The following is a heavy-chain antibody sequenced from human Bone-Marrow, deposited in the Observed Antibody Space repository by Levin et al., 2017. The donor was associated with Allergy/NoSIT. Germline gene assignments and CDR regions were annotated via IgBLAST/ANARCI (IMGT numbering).Heavy chain of an antibody. CDR1: GYTFTSYG. CDR2: ISAYNGNT. D-gene: IGHD6-19*01. J-gene: IGHJ4*02. V-gene: IGHV1-18*01. CDR3: AREYSSGWYGDYYFDY. Sequence: ASVKVSCKASGYTFTSYGISWVRQAPGQGLEWMGWISAYNGNTNYAQKLQGRVTMTTDTSTSTAYMELRSLRSDDTAVYYCAREYSSGWYGDYYFDYWGQGTLVTVSS.